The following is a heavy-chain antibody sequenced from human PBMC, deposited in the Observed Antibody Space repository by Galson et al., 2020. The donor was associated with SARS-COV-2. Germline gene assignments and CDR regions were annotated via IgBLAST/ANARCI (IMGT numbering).Heavy chain of an antibody. D-gene: IGHD6-19*01. CDR3: AKEVPMAGRTEGYVQE. J-gene: IGHJ1*01. CDR2: IIGSGDTT. V-gene: IGHV3-23*01. Sequence: GGSLRLSCAASGFTFSNCPMSWVRQAPGQGLEWVSEIIGSGDTTYYSDSVKGRFTSYRDTSKNTLYLQRNSLRAEDTDTDYCAKEVPMAGRTEGYVQEWGQGTLVTVSS. CDR1: GFTFSNCP.